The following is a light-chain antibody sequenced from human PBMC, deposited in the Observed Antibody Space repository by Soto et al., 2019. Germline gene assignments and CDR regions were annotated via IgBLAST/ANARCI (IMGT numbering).Light chain of an antibody. J-gene: IGKJ3*01. V-gene: IGKV1-9*01. CDR3: QQLFMYPPT. CDR1: QGIITY. Sequence: IQLTQSPSSLSASVGDRVTITCRASQGIITYLAWYQQKPGKAPKLLIYGASTLQSGVPSRFGGSGSGTDSTLTVSSLQPEDFANYYCQQLFMYPPTFGPGTKVDIK. CDR2: GAS.